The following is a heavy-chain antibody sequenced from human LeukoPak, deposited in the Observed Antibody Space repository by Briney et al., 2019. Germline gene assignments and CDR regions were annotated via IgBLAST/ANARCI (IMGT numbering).Heavy chain of an antibody. CDR2: ISGSGATT. J-gene: IGHJ5*02. Sequence: GGSLRLSCAASGFTFGNYAMSWVRQAPGKGLEWVSAISGSGATTYYADSVKGRFTISRDNAKNSLYLQMNSLRAENTAVYYCARDAFGSGSYFWFDPWGQGTLVTVSS. D-gene: IGHD3-10*01. CDR1: GFTFGNYA. V-gene: IGHV3-23*01. CDR3: ARDAFGSGSYFWFDP.